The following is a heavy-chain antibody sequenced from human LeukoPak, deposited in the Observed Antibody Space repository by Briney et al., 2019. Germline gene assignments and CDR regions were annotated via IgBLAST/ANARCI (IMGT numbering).Heavy chain of an antibody. CDR3: VKDHDEGVNLIVGQLEY. D-gene: IGHD3-22*01. Sequence: GGSLRLSCSASVFTFGSYAMHWGRQAAGKGLEYLSAISGNGVTTYYTDSVKGKFTVFRDNSKNTLYLQMSNLSLEDTAVYYSVKDHDEGVNLIVGQLEYWGQGTLVTVSS. V-gene: IGHV3-64D*06. CDR1: VFTFGSYA. J-gene: IGHJ4*02. CDR2: ISGNGVTT.